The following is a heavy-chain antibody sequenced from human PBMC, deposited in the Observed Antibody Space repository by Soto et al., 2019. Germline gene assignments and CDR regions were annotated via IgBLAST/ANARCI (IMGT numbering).Heavy chain of an antibody. CDR1: GYSFTSYG. V-gene: IGHV5-51*01. Sequence: EDSLTISCNGSGYSFTSYGIGWVRQMPGKGLQWMGIIYPGDSDTRYSPSFQGQVTISADKSISTAYLQWSSLKSSDTAMYYCARLVMYCTNGVCRNYGMDVWGQGTTVTVSS. CDR3: ARLVMYCTNGVCRNYGMDV. J-gene: IGHJ6*01. CDR2: IYPGDSDT. D-gene: IGHD2-8*01.